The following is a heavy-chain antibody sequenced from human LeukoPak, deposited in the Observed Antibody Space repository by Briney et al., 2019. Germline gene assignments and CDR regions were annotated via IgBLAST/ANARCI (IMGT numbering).Heavy chain of an antibody. CDR2: MNPNSGNT. J-gene: IGHJ5*02. CDR1: GYTFTRYD. D-gene: IGHD3-10*01. V-gene: IGHV1-8*01. CDR3: ARAPMVRGVIVNWFDP. Sequence: ASVKVSCKASGYTFTRYDINWVRQATGQGLEWMGWMNPNSGNTGYAQKFQGRVTMTRNTSISTAYMELSSLRSEDTAVYYCARAPMVRGVIVNWFDPWGQGTLVTVSS.